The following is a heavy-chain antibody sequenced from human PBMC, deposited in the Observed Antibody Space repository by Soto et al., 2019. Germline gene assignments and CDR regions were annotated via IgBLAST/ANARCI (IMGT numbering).Heavy chain of an antibody. V-gene: IGHV3-23*01. CDR1: GFTFTNCA. D-gene: IGHD3-3*01. Sequence: GGSLRRSWAASGFTFTNCAMSGVRQAPGKGLEWVSAISGSGFNTYYADSVKGRFTISRDNSKNTLYLQMNSLRAEDTAVYYCAKEGPGGSGYYPVGYWGQGILVTVSS. CDR3: AKEGPGGSGYYPVGY. CDR2: ISGSGFNT. J-gene: IGHJ4*02.